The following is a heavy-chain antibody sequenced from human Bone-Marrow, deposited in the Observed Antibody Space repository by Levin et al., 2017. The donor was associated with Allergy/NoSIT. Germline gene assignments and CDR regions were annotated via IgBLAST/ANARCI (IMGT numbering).Heavy chain of an antibody. CDR3: AISCDLPQALDY. V-gene: IGHV4-31*03. Sequence: SETLSLTCTVSGASLNSGGYFYTCVRQHPGKGLEWFGLLYYSGNTYYNPSLQSRVTTSADNSKNLFSLKLTSVTAADTAVYYCAISCDLPQALDYWGEG. CDR1: GASLNSGGYF. D-gene: IGHD2-21*02. CDR2: LYYSGNT. J-gene: IGHJ4*02.